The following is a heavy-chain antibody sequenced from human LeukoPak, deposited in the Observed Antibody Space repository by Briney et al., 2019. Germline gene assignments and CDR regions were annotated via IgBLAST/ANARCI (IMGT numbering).Heavy chain of an antibody. D-gene: IGHD1-26*01. CDR1: GGSFSGYY. Sequence: SETLSLTCAVYGGSFSGYYWSWIRQPPGKGLEWIGEINHSGSTNYNPSLKSRVTISVDTSKNQFPLKLSSVTAADTAVYYCARGRRIVGATRRNDFDYWGQGTLVTVSS. V-gene: IGHV4-34*01. CDR2: INHSGST. CDR3: ARGRRIVGATRRNDFDY. J-gene: IGHJ4*02.